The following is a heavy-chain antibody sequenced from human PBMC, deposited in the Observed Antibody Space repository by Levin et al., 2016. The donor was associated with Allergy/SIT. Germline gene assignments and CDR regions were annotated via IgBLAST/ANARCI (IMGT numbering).Heavy chain of an antibody. V-gene: IGHV1-8*01. J-gene: IGHJ4*02. CDR2: VSPKSGNT. Sequence: ASVKVSCKASGYTFTNYDINWVRQATGQGFEWMGWVSPKSGNTGYAQKFQGRVTMTRNTSMSTVYMELSSLISEDTAVYFCARGLHDSTSFSMYYLDHWGQGTVVTVSS. CDR1: GYTFTNYD. D-gene: IGHD2-8*01. CDR3: ARGLHDSTSFSMYYLDH.